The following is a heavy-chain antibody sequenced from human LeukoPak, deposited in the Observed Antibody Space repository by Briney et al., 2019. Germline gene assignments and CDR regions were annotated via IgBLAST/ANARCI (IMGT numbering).Heavy chain of an antibody. CDR3: ARGGSYYDILTGYYPIDY. Sequence: PSETLSLTCTVSGGSISSYYWSWIRQPPGKGLEWIGYIYYSGSTNYNPSLKSRVTISVDTSKNQFSLKLSSVTAADTAVYCCARGGSYYDILTGYYPIDYWGQGTLVTVSS. J-gene: IGHJ4*02. D-gene: IGHD3-9*01. CDR2: IYYSGST. V-gene: IGHV4-59*01. CDR1: GGSISSYY.